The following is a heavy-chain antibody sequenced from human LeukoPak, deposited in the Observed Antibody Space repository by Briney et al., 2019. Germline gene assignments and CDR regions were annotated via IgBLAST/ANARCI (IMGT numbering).Heavy chain of an antibody. CDR2: IYTSGST. CDR1: GGSISSGSYY. Sequence: SSETLSLTCTVSGGSISSGSYYWSWIRQPAGKGLEWIGRIYTSGSTNYNPSLKSRVTISVDTSKNQFSLKLSSVTAADTAVYYCARGGGGSCWGQGTLVTVSS. V-gene: IGHV4-61*02. D-gene: IGHD2-15*01. J-gene: IGHJ4*02. CDR3: ARGGGGSC.